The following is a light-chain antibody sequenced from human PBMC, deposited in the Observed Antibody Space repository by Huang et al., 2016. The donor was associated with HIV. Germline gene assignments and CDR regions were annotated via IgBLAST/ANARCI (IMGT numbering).Light chain of an antibody. Sequence: DIQMTQSPSSLSASVGDRVTITCQASQDIRKYLNWYQQKPGKAPNLLIYDASNLQTGGPSRFGGVGSGTDFTFTISSLQPEDIATYYCQQSDSLPYTFGQGTKLEIK. V-gene: IGKV1-33*01. CDR2: DAS. CDR1: QDIRKY. CDR3: QQSDSLPYT. J-gene: IGKJ2*01.